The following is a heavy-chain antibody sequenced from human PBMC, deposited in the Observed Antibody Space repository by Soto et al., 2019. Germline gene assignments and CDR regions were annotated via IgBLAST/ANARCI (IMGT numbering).Heavy chain of an antibody. CDR2: ISYDGSNQ. CDR1: GFTFSSHA. Sequence: QVRLVESVGGVVQPGRSLRLSCAASGFTFSSHAMHGVRQAPGKGLEWVAVISYDGSNQYYADSVKGRFSISRDKDKSTLCLQMYSLTTEDTAVYYCARDWGFGDYVGYFQQWHRGTLVTVSS. D-gene: IGHD4-17*01. J-gene: IGHJ1*01. V-gene: IGHV3-30-3*01. CDR3: ARDWGFGDYVGYFQQ.